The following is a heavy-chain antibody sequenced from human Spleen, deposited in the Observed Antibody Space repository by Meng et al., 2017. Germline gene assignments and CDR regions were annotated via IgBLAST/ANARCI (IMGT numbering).Heavy chain of an antibody. Sequence: QVQLRQWGAGLLKPSETLSLTYVVSGGSFSDYYRSWIRQPPGKGLEWIGEINHSGSTNYNPSLESRATISVDTSQNNLSLKLSSVTAADSAVYYCARGPTTMAHDFDYWGQGTLVTVSS. CDR1: GGSFSDYY. V-gene: IGHV4-34*01. D-gene: IGHD4-11*01. J-gene: IGHJ4*02. CDR2: INHSGST. CDR3: ARGPTTMAHDFDY.